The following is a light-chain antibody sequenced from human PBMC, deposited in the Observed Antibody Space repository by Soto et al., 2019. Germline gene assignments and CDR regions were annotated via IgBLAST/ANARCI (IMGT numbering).Light chain of an antibody. CDR3: QQYETYFRT. J-gene: IGKJ2*01. CDR2: KAS. CDR1: QGISGW. Sequence: DIQMTQSPSTLSASVGDRVTITCRASQGISGWLAWYQQKPGKAPRLLIYKASSLESVVPSRFSGSGFGTEFTLTISSLQPDDSGTYYCQQYETYFRTFGQGTKLEIK. V-gene: IGKV1-5*03.